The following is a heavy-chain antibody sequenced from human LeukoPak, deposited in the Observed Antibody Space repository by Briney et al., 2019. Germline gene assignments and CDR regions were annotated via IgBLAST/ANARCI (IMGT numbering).Heavy chain of an antibody. J-gene: IGHJ3*02. CDR3: ARAPPTYYYDSSGYYPDDAFDI. D-gene: IGHD3-22*01. CDR1: GFTFSSYA. CDR2: IKQDGSEK. V-gene: IGHV3-7*01. Sequence: GGSLRLSCAASGFTFSSYAMSWVRQAPGKGLEWVANIKQDGSEKYYADSVKGRFTISRDNAKNSLYLQMNSLRAEDTAVYYCARAPPTYYYDSSGYYPDDAFDIWGQGTMVTVSS.